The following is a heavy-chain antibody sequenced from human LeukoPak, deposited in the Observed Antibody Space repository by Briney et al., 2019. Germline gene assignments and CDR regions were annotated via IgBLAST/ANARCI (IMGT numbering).Heavy chain of an antibody. CDR2: IYVTGST. Sequence: PSETLSHTCIVSVGSIGTYYWSWIRQSLGKGLEWIGYIYVTGSTRYNPYLQGRVIISVDTTRNKFFLKMSSVTAADTAVYYCGRHIGGGIEDMDVWGTGTKVTVSS. CDR3: GRHIGGGIEDMDV. J-gene: IGHJ6*03. D-gene: IGHD3-16*02. V-gene: IGHV4-59*08. CDR1: VGSIGTYY.